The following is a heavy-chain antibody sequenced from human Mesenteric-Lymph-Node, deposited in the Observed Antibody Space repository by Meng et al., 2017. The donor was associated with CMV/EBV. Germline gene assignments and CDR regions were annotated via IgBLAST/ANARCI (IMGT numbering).Heavy chain of an antibody. CDR2: ISAYNGNT. V-gene: IGHV1-18*01. CDR1: GYTFTSYG. J-gene: IGHJ6*02. CDR3: ARDIPYCESSTCYRQYYGMDV. Sequence: ASVKVSCKASGYTFTSYGISWVRQAPGQGLEWMGWISAYNGNTNYAQKLQGRVTMTTDTSTSTAYMELRSLRSDDTAVYYCARDIPYCESSTCYRQYYGMDVWGPGTTVTVSS. D-gene: IGHD2-2*02.